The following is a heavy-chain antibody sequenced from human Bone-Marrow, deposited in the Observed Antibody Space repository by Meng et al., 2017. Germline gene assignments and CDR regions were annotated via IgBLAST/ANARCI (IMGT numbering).Heavy chain of an antibody. J-gene: IGHJ4*02. CDR3: ARDFDYYDSSGYYYDTGYFDY. CDR2: LYYSGSA. D-gene: IGHD3-22*01. V-gene: IGHV4-39*07. Sequence: SETLSLTCTVSGGSITSRTYYWGWIRQPPGKGPEWIGSLYYSGSAFYNPSLTSRVTISVDTSKNQFSQMLSSVTAADTAVYYCARDFDYYDSSGYYYDTGYFDYWGQGTLVTVSS. CDR1: GGSITSRTYY.